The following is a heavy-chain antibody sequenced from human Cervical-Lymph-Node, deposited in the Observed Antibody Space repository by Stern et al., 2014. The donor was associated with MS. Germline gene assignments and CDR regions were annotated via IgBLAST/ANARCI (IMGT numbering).Heavy chain of an antibody. J-gene: IGHJ4*02. V-gene: IGHV3-23*04. Sequence: EVQLVESGGHLVQPGGSLRLSCAASGFTFSSSAMSWVRQAPGKGLEWVSSINTLGNTYYADSVKGRFTISRENSRNTMYLQMNSLRAEDTAVYYCARRSAYYFDFWGQGALVTVPS. D-gene: IGHD1-26*01. CDR1: GFTFSSSA. CDR2: INTLGNT. CDR3: ARRSAYYFDF.